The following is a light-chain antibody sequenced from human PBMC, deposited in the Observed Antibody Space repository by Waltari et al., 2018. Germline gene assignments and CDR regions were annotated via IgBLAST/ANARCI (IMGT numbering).Light chain of an antibody. V-gene: IGKV3-20*01. CDR2: AAS. J-gene: IGKJ1*01. Sequence: ELVLTQSPGTLSLYPGERATLSCRASQSVSKYLAWYQQRPGQAPRLLIYAASTRATGIPDRFRGSGSGTDFSLTISRLEPEDFAVYYCQNHESLPAKFGQGTKVEIK. CDR1: QSVSKY. CDR3: QNHESLPAK.